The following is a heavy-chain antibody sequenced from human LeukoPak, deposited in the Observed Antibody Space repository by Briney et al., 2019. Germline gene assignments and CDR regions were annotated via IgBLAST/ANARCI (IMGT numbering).Heavy chain of an antibody. J-gene: IGHJ4*02. D-gene: IGHD6-13*01. V-gene: IGHV4-59*01. CDR3: ARYLAAAGMDYFDY. CDR1: GGSISSYY. Sequence: PSETLSLTCTVSGGSISSYYWSWIRQPPGTGLEWIGYISYSGSTNYNPSLKSRVTISVDTSKNQFSLKLSSVTAADTAVYYCARYLAAAGMDYFDYWGQGTLVTVSS. CDR2: ISYSGST.